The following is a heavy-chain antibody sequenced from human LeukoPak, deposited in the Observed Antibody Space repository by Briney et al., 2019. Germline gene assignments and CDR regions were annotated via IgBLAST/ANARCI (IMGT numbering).Heavy chain of an antibody. CDR1: GGSFSGYY. V-gene: IGHV4-34*01. D-gene: IGHD3-10*01. CDR3: ARAGDLWFGELLN. J-gene: IGHJ4*02. CDR2: INHSGST. Sequence: SETLSLTCAVYGGSFSGYYWSWIRQPPGKGLEWIGEINHSGSTNYNPSLKSRVTISVDTSKNQFSLKLSSVTAADTAVYYCARAGDLWFGELLNWGQGTLVTVSS.